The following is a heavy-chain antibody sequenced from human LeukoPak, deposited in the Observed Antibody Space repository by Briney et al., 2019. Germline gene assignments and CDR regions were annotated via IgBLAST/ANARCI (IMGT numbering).Heavy chain of an antibody. V-gene: IGHV1-8*03. CDR1: GYTFIRYD. CDR3: ARSYCSGGSCSHDYGDF. D-gene: IGHD2-15*01. J-gene: IGHJ4*02. Sequence: ASVKVSCKASGYTFIRYDINWVRQAAGQGLEWMGWMDPNNGNAGYAQKFQGRVALTRDTSISTAYMELRSLRSEDTAMYYCARSYCSGGSCSHDYGDFWGQGTLLTVSS. CDR2: MDPNNGNA.